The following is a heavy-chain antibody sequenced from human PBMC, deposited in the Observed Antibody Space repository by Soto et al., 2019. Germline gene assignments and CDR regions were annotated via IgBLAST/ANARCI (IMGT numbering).Heavy chain of an antibody. CDR2: VHESGST. V-gene: IGHV4-59*03. D-gene: IGHD2-15*01. CDR1: GDAISNYY. CDR3: GRGTRALIAAFFAY. J-gene: IGHJ4*02. Sequence: SETLSLTCSVSGDAISNYYLSWIRQTPGRGLEWIGCVHESGSTDYNPSLRGRVIISLQTTKSQSSLSLRSTTAADTATIYCGRGTRALIAAFFAYWGQGIPVTVSS.